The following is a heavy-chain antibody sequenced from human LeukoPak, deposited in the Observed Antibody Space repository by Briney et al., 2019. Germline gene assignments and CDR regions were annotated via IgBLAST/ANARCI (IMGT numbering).Heavy chain of an antibody. CDR3: ASLKYGSGSGSEY. V-gene: IGHV3-23*01. CDR2: ISDSGGST. Sequence: GGSLRLSCAASGFTFSNYAMRWVRQAPGKGLEWVSGISDSGGSTHYADSVKGRFTISRDNSKNTVYLQMNSLRAEDTAVYYCASLKYGSGSGSEYWGQGTLVTVSS. D-gene: IGHD3-10*01. J-gene: IGHJ4*02. CDR1: GFTFSNYA.